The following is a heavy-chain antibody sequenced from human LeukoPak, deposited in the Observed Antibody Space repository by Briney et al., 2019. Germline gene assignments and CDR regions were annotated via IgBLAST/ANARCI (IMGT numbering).Heavy chain of an antibody. CDR2: IYYSGST. V-gene: IGHV4-31*03. Sequence: PSQTLSLTCTVSGGSISSGGYYWSWIRQHPGKGLEWIGYIYYSGSTYYNPSLKSRVTISVDTSKNQFSLKLSSVTAADTAVYYCARGRVSSGWYRHWYFDLWGRGTLVTVSS. D-gene: IGHD6-19*01. CDR1: GGSISSGGYY. J-gene: IGHJ2*01. CDR3: ARGRVSSGWYRHWYFDL.